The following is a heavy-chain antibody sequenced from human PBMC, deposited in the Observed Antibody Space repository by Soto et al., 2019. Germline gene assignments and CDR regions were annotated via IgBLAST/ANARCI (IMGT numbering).Heavy chain of an antibody. CDR3: TRFAFTFSWFFEL. J-gene: IGHJ2*01. V-gene: IGHV3-73*02. CDR2: IRSKGNNYAT. Sequence: EVQLVESGGGLVQPGGSLKLSCAASGFTFSGSAMHWVRQASGKGLEWVGRIRSKGNNYATEYAASVNGRFTISRDDSKNTAYLQMNSLKIEDTAVYYCTRFAFTFSWFFELWGRGSLVTVSS. D-gene: IGHD3-16*01. CDR1: GFTFSGSA.